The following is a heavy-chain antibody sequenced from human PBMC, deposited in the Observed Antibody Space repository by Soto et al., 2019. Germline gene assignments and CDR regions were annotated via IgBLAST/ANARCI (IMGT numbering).Heavy chain of an antibody. D-gene: IGHD1-20*01. Sequence: QVQLVESGGGVVQPGRSLRLSCAASGITFNHYGMYWVRQAPGKGLEWVALIWHDGSIQYYADSVKGRFTISRDNSKSTLYLQMDSLRAHDTAVYYCATDCHDYNCFSKWGQGTLVTVSS. J-gene: IGHJ4*02. CDR1: GITFNHYG. V-gene: IGHV3-33*01. CDR2: IWHDGSIQ. CDR3: ATDCHDYNCFSK.